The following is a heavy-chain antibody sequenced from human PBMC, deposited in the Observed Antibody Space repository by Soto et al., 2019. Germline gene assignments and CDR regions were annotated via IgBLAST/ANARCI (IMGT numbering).Heavy chain of an antibody. CDR2: ISDSSSKT. Sequence: GGSLRLSCSASGFTFSNYAMNWVRQAPGKGLEWASLISDSSSKTYYADSVKGRFTISRDNSKNTLLLQLNTLRADDTAVYFCARGYVGSWAHFDYWGQGTQVTVSS. CDR1: GFTFSNYA. J-gene: IGHJ4*02. D-gene: IGHD2-15*01. V-gene: IGHV3-23*01. CDR3: ARGYVGSWAHFDY.